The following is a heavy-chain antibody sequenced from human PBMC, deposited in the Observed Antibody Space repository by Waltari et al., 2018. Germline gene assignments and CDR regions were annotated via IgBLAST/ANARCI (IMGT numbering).Heavy chain of an antibody. CDR2: ISPILGIA. CDR1: GGTFSSYA. CDR3: ASSWGLAVAGYYFDY. D-gene: IGHD6-19*01. V-gene: IGHV1-69*04. J-gene: IGHJ4*02. Sequence: QVQLVQSGAEVKKPGSSVKVSCKASGGTFSSYAISWVRQAPGQGLEWMGGISPILGIANYEQKFQGRVTITADESTSTAYMELSSLRSEDTAVYYCASSWGLAVAGYYFDYWGQGTLVTVSS.